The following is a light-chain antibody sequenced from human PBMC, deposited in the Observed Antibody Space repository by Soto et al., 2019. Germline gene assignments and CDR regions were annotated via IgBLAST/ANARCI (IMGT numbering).Light chain of an antibody. J-gene: IGKJ2*03. CDR3: QHYHSYPYS. CDR2: KAS. CDR1: QSISSW. Sequence: DIQMTQSPSTLSASVGDRVTITCRASQSISSWLAWYQQKPGKAPNLLIYKASSLESGVPSRISCSGSGTEFTLTISSLPPDDFGTYYCQHYHSYPYSFGQGTKVDI. V-gene: IGKV1-5*03.